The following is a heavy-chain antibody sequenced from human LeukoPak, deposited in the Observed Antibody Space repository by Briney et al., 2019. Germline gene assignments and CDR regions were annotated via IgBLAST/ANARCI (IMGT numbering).Heavy chain of an antibody. Sequence: ASVKVSCKASGYTFTRYYMHWVRQAPGQGLEWMGIINPSGGSTRYAQKFQGRVTVTRDTSTTTIYMELSSLRSEDTAVYYCARDHEGRTGDWFWYFDLWGRGTLVTVSS. CDR1: GYTFTRYY. J-gene: IGHJ2*01. D-gene: IGHD3/OR15-3a*01. V-gene: IGHV1-46*01. CDR3: ARDHEGRTGDWFWYFDL. CDR2: INPSGGST.